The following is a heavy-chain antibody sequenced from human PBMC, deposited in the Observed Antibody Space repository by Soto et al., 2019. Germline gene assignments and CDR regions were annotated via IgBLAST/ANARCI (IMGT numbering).Heavy chain of an antibody. D-gene: IGHD2-15*01. Sequence: QVQLQQWGAGLLKPSETLSLTCAVYGGSFSGYYWSWIRQPPGKGLEWIGEINHSGSTNYNPSLKSRVTISVDTSKNQFSLKLSSVTAADTAVYYCVRGQTVVVAAHYFDYWGQGTLVTVSS. CDR3: VRGQTVVVAAHYFDY. V-gene: IGHV4-34*01. J-gene: IGHJ4*02. CDR2: INHSGST. CDR1: GGSFSGYY.